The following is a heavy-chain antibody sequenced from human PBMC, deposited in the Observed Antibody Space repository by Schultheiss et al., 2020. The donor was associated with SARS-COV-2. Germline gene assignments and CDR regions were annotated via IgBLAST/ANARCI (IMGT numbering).Heavy chain of an antibody. J-gene: IGHJ4*02. Sequence: SETLSLTCTVSGGSISSGGYYWSWIRQHPGKGLEWIGYIYYSGSTYYNPSLKSRVTISVDTSKNQFSLKLSSVTAADTAVYYCARGMYCSSSNCYPLDYWGQGSLVTVSS. CDR3: ARGMYCSSSNCYPLDY. D-gene: IGHD2-2*01. V-gene: IGHV4-31*03. CDR2: IYYSGST. CDR1: GGSISSGGYY.